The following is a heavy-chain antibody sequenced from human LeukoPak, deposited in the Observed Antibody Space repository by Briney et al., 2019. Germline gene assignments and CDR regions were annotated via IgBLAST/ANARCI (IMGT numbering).Heavy chain of an antibody. Sequence: KPSETLSLTCTVSGGSISSYYWSWIRQPPGKGLEWIGYIYYSGSTNYNPSLKSRVTISVDTSKNQFSLKLSSVTAADTAVYYCARHPGYNYDSSGINAQVFDYWGQGTLVTVSS. CDR3: ARHPGYNYDSSGINAQVFDY. CDR2: IYYSGST. D-gene: IGHD3-22*01. CDR1: GGSISSYY. V-gene: IGHV4-59*08. J-gene: IGHJ4*02.